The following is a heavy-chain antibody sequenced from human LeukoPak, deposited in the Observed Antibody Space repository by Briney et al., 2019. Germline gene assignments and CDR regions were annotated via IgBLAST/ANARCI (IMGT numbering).Heavy chain of an antibody. CDR2: ISSSSSNI. D-gene: IGHD6-13*01. CDR1: GFTFSSYL. V-gene: IGHV3-21*01. J-gene: IGHJ4*02. Sequence: PGGSLRLSCAASGFTFSSYLMNWVRQAPGKGLEWVSSISSSSSNIYYADSVKGRFTISRDNAKNSLYLQMNSLRAEDTAVYYCARDEGSAAAAGVFDYWGQGTLVTVSS. CDR3: ARDEGSAAAAGVFDY.